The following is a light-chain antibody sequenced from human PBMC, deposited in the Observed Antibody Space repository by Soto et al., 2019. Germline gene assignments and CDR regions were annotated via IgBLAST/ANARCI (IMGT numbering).Light chain of an antibody. CDR3: SSSTTTTSLVV. Sequence: QSALTQPASVSGSPGQSITISCTGTSSDIGDCNYVSWYQQYPGKVPKLVIYDVSHRPSGVSNRFSGSKSGNTASLTISGLQAEDEADYYCSSSTTTTSLVVFGGGTQLTVL. CDR2: DVS. V-gene: IGLV2-14*01. J-gene: IGLJ3*02. CDR1: SSDIGDCNY.